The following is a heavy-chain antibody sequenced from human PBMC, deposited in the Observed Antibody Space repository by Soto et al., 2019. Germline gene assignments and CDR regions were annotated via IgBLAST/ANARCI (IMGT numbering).Heavy chain of an antibody. Sequence: VESLKISCKGSGYSFTSYWISWVRQMPGKGLEWMGRIDPSDSYTNYSPSFQGHVTISADKSISTAYLQWSSLKASDTAMYYCASQVGCWNYAWCYYYCGMDVWGQGNMVTVYS. D-gene: IGHD1-7*01. CDR1: GYSFTSYW. CDR3: ASQVGCWNYAWCYYYCGMDV. V-gene: IGHV5-10-1*01. J-gene: IGHJ6*02. CDR2: IDPSDSYT.